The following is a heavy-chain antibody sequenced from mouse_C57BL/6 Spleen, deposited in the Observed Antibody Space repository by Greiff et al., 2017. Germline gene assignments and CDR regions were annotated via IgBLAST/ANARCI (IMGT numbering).Heavy chain of an antibody. CDR3: ARKRDYYGSSYLWAMDY. D-gene: IGHD1-1*01. CDR1: GYTFTSYD. Sequence: QVQLQQSGPELVKPGASVKLSCKASGYTFTSYDINWVKQRPGQGLEWIGWIYPRDGSTKYNEKFKGQATLTVDTSSSTAYMELHSLTSEDSAVYFCARKRDYYGSSYLWAMDYWGQGTSVTVSS. CDR2: IYPRDGST. V-gene: IGHV1-85*01. J-gene: IGHJ4*01.